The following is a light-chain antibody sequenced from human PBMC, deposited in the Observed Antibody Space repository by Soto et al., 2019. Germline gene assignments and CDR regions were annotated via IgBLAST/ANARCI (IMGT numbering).Light chain of an antibody. CDR2: EGT. CDR3: ISYTDRQSYL. Sequence: QSALTQPASVSASPGQSITIPCTGTSSDVGSYNLVSWFQQHPGKVPKLLIYEGTKRPSGLSDRFSGSKSGITASLTISGLQTEDEADYYCISYTDRQSYLFGTGTKLTVL. CDR1: SSDVGSYNL. J-gene: IGLJ1*01. V-gene: IGLV2-14*02.